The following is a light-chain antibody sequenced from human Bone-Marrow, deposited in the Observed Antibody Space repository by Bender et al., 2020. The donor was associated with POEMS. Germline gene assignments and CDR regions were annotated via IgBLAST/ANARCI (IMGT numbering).Light chain of an antibody. V-gene: IGLV4-69*01. CDR3: QTWGTGIRV. CDR2: VTSDGTH. CDR1: SGHSSYS. J-gene: IGLJ3*02. Sequence: QLVLTQSPSASASLGASVKLTCTLSSGHSSYSFAWHQQQPEKGPRFLMKVTSDGTHIKGDGIPDRFSGSSSVAERYLTISSLQSEDEADYYCQTWGTGIRVFGGGTKLTVL.